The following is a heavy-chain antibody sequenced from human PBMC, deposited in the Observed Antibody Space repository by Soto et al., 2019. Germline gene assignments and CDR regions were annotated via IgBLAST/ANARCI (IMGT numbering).Heavy chain of an antibody. V-gene: IGHV3-74*01. CDR3: ARDSIRSYCSGGSCYSPPDAFDI. D-gene: IGHD2-15*01. CDR1: GFTFSSYW. CDR2: INSDGSST. Sequence: EVQLVESGGGLVQPGGSLRLSCAASGFTFSSYWMHWVRQAPGKGLVWVSRINSDGSSTSYADSVKGRFTISRDNAKNTLYLKLNRLRAEDTAVYYGARDSIRSYCSGGSCYSPPDAFDIWGQGTMVTVSS. J-gene: IGHJ3*02.